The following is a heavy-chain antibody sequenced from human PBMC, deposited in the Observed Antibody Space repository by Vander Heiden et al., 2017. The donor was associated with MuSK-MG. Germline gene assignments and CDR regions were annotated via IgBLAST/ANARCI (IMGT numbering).Heavy chain of an antibody. CDR1: GYSFTSYW. J-gene: IGHJ4*02. D-gene: IGHD5-12*01. Sequence: EVQLVQSGAEVKTPGESLKISCKGSGYSFTSYWVGWGRQMPGKGLEGMGIIYPGDSDTRYSPTFQGKVTISADKSISTAYLQWSSLKASDTAMYYCARAPEYSGYVGEFDYWGQGTLVTVSS. V-gene: IGHV5-51*01. CDR3: ARAPEYSGYVGEFDY. CDR2: IYPGDSDT.